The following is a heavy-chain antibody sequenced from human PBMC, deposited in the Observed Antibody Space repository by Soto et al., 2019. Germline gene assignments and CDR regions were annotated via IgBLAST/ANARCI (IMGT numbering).Heavy chain of an antibody. CDR2: ISAYNGKT. Sequence: ASVKVSCKASGYTFTSYGISWVRQAPGQGLEWMGWISAYNGKTNYAQKLQGRVTMTTDTSTSTAYMELRSLRSDDTAVYYCERDRSSGWFTYDFDICGQAKMVTV. CDR1: GYTFTSYG. D-gene: IGHD6-19*01. V-gene: IGHV1-18*01. J-gene: IGHJ3*02. CDR3: ERDRSSGWFTYDFDI.